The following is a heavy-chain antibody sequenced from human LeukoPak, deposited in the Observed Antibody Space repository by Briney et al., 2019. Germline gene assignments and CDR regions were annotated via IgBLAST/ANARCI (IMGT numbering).Heavy chain of an antibody. Sequence: GSLRLSCAASGFTFSSYGMHWVRQAPGKGLEWVAIIWYDGSNKYYADSVKGRFTISRDNSKNTVYLQMNGLRAEDTAVYYCAREGSDYGNYDDAFDIWGQGTMVTVSS. D-gene: IGHD4-11*01. CDR2: IWYDGSNK. J-gene: IGHJ3*02. CDR3: AREGSDYGNYDDAFDI. CDR1: GFTFSSYG. V-gene: IGHV3-33*01.